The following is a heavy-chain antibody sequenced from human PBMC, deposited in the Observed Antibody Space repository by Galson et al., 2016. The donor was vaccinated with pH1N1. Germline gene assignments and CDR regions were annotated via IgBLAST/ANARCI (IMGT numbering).Heavy chain of an antibody. V-gene: IGHV5-51*01. J-gene: IGHJ3*02. CDR3: ARQNDYGDYRGDAFDI. Sequence: QSGAEVKKPGESLKISCKGSGYSFSSSWIGWVPQVPGKGLEWMGIIYLGGSHIRYSPSFQGQVTISADKSINIVCLRWSSLKASATAIYYCARQNDYGDYRGDAFDIWGQGEMVIVSS. CDR1: GYSFSSSW. CDR2: IYLGGSHI. D-gene: IGHD4-17*01.